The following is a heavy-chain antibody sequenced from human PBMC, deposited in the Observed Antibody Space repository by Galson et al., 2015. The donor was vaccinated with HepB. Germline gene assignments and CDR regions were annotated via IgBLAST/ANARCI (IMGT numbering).Heavy chain of an antibody. CDR2: ISFNGDNT. CDR3: ARLRSGSYYDAFDI. V-gene: IGHV3-23*01. D-gene: IGHD1-26*01. J-gene: IGHJ3*02. CDR1: GFTFRSYA. Sequence: LRLSCAASGFTFRSYAMSWVRQAPGKGLEWVSAISFNGDNTYYADSVKGRFIISRGNSKSTLYLQMSSLRADDTAVYYCARLRSGSYYDAFDIWGPGTMVTVSS.